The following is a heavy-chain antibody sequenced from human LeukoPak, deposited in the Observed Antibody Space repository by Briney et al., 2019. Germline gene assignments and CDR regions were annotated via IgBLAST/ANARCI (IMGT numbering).Heavy chain of an antibody. V-gene: IGHV3-74*01. CDR3: ARAEYCSGGSCYSYYGMDV. CDR2: INSDGSST. D-gene: IGHD2-15*01. Sequence: GGSLRLSCAASGFTFSSYWMYWVRQAPGQGLVWVSRINSDGSSTSYADSVKGRFTISRDNAKNTLYLQMNSLRAEDTAVYYCARAEYCSGGSCYSYYGMDVWVQGTTVTVSS. J-gene: IGHJ6*02. CDR1: GFTFSSYW.